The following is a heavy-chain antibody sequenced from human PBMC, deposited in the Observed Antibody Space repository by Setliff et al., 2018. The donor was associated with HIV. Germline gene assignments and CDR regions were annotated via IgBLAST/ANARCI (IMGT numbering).Heavy chain of an antibody. J-gene: IGHJ4*02. CDR3: RGTAGSSFDH. CDR1: GYTFTDYY. CDR2: IDPKTSEK. V-gene: IGHV1-69-2*01. Sequence: RASVKVSCKTSGYTFTDYYIDWVQQAPGKGLVWMGRIDPKTSEKNYAEDFQGRITIAADWSIETAYMELSSLRFVDTAVYYCRGTAGSSFDHWCQGTLVTVSS. D-gene: IGHD1-1*01.